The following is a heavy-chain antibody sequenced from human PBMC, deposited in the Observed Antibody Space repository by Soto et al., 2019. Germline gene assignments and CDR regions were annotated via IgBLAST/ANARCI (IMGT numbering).Heavy chain of an antibody. Sequence: EVQLLESGGGLVQPGGSLRLSCTASGFTFSVYAMGWVRQAPGKGLEWVSGIVGSGSSTYYADSVKGRFTISRDNSHNSLYLQMDSLRVDDTAVYYCAKDWVDTVFVPFDYWGQGTLVTVSS. CDR2: IVGSGSST. V-gene: IGHV3-23*01. CDR3: AKDWVDTVFVPFDY. J-gene: IGHJ4*02. CDR1: GFTFSVYA. D-gene: IGHD5-18*01.